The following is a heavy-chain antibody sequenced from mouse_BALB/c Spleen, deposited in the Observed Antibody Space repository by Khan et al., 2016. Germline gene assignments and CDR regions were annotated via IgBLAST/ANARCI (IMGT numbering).Heavy chain of an antibody. D-gene: IGHD1-1*01. CDR3: ARPDYGRSREFAY. J-gene: IGHJ3*01. Sequence: QIQLVQSGPELKKPGETVRISCKASGYTFTNYGMNWVKQAPGKGLKWMGWINTYTGEPTYADDFKGRFAFSLETSASTAYLQINNLKHEDTATYFCARPDYGRSREFAYWGQGTLVTVSA. CDR1: GYTFTNYG. V-gene: IGHV9-3-1*01. CDR2: INTYTGEP.